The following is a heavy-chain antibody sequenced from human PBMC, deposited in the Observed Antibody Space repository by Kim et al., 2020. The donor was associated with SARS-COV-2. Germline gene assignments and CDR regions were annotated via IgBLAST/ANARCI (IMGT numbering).Heavy chain of an antibody. Sequence: ASVKVSCKASGYTFTSYAMNWVRQAPGQGLEWMGWINTNTGNPTYAQGFTGRFVFSLDTSVSTAYLQISSLKAEDTAVYYCARPTYYYDSSGYYWFDYWGQRTLVTVSS. J-gene: IGHJ4*02. V-gene: IGHV7-4-1*02. CDR1: GYTFTSYA. CDR3: ARPTYYYDSSGYYWFDY. CDR2: INTNTGNP. D-gene: IGHD3-22*01.